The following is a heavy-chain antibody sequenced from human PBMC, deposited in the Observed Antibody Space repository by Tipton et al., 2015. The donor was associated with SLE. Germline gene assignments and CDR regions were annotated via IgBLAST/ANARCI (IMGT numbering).Heavy chain of an antibody. V-gene: IGHV4-39*07. CDR2: IYHSGST. CDR3: ARGGNIAVAGTDY. D-gene: IGHD6-19*01. Sequence: TLSLTCPVSGGSISSSAYYWGWIRQPPGKGLEWIGSIYHSGSTYYNPSLKSRVTISVDTSKNQFSLKLSSVTAADTAVYYCARGGNIAVAGTDYWGQGTLVNVSS. J-gene: IGHJ4*02. CDR1: GGSISSSAYY.